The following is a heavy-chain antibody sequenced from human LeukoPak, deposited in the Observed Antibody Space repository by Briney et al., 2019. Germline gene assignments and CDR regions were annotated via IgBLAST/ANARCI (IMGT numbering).Heavy chain of an antibody. CDR2: INTDTGNP. V-gene: IGHV7-4-1*02. CDR3: ARGYCSGGTCHTCDY. CDR1: GYTFTSYA. J-gene: IGHJ4*02. D-gene: IGHD2-15*01. Sequence: ASVKVSCKTSGYTFTSYALNWVRQAPGQGLEWMGWINTDTGNPTYAQGFTGRFVFSLDTSVSTAYLQISSLKAEDTAVYYCARGYCSGGTCHTCDYWGQGTLVTVSS.